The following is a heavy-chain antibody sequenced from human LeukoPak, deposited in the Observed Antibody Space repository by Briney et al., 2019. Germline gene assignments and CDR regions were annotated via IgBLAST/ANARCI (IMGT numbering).Heavy chain of an antibody. Sequence: GGSLRLSCAGSGFTFSSYWMHWVRHAPGKGLVWVSRISTDASSTTYADSVKGRFTISRDNSKNTLYLQMNSPRAEDTAVYYCANLFVVGASPVDYWGQGTLVTVSS. CDR1: GFTFSSYW. D-gene: IGHD1-26*01. V-gene: IGHV3-74*01. CDR3: ANLFVVGASPVDY. CDR2: ISTDASST. J-gene: IGHJ4*02.